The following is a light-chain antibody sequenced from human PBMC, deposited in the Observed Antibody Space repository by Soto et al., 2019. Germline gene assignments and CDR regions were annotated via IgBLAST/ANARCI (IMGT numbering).Light chain of an antibody. CDR1: SSDVGGYNY. V-gene: IGLV2-8*01. J-gene: IGLJ2*01. CDR2: GVT. CDR3: SSYAGSNNFVV. Sequence: QSVLTQPPSASGSPGQSVTISCTGTSSDVGGYNYVSWYQQHPGKAPKLMIYGVTKRPSGVPDRFSGSKSGNTASLTVSGLQAEDEGDFYCSSYAGSNNFVVFGGGTQLTVL.